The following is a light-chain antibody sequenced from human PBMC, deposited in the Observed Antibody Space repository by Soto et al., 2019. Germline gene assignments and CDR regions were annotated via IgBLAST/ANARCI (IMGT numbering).Light chain of an antibody. Sequence: QSVLTQPPSASGTPGQRVTISCTGTNSSFETYSVYWYQHLPGAAPKLLVYGSNQRPSGVPDRFSASKSGTSASLAISGLRSEDEADYYCAAWDDSLSAYVFGTGTKLTVL. CDR1: NSSFETYS. J-gene: IGLJ1*01. CDR2: GSN. V-gene: IGLV1-47*01. CDR3: AAWDDSLSAYV.